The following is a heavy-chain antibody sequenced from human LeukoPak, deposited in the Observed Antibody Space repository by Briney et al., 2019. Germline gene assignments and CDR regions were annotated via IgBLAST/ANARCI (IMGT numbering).Heavy chain of an antibody. CDR2: ISASGHAT. Sequence: PGGSRRLSCAASGFTFSSYVMSWVRQAPGKGLEAPGKGLEWVSTISASGHATYYPDSVRGRFTISRDNSKSTLHLQMDSLRAEDSALYYCAKWPERATPKFQHWGQGTLVTVSS. CDR3: AKWPERATPKFQH. CDR1: GFTFSSYV. V-gene: IGHV3-23*01. D-gene: IGHD1-26*01. J-gene: IGHJ1*01.